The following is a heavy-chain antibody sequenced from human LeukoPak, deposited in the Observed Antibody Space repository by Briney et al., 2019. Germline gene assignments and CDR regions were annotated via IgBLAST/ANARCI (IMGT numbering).Heavy chain of an antibody. CDR3: PRGSQWLVPFDY. Sequence: SETLSLTCAVYGGSFSGYYWSWIRQPPGKGLEWIGEINHSGSTNYNPSLKSRVTISVDTSKNQFSLKLSSVTAADTAVYYCPRGSQWLVPFDYWGQGTLVTVSS. V-gene: IGHV4-34*01. CDR2: INHSGST. J-gene: IGHJ4*02. D-gene: IGHD6-19*01. CDR1: GGSFSGYY.